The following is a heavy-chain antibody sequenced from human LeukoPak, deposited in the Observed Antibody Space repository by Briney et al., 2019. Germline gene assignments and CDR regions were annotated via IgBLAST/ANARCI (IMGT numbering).Heavy chain of an antibody. CDR2: IDPSDSYT. Sequence: GESLKISCKGSGYSFTSYWISWVRQMPGKGLEWMGRIDPSDSYTNYSPSFQGRVTISADKSISTAYLQWSSLKASDTAMYYCARILGYGDPLDYWGQGTLVTVSS. CDR3: ARILGYGDPLDY. J-gene: IGHJ4*02. CDR1: GYSFTSYW. V-gene: IGHV5-10-1*01. D-gene: IGHD4-17*01.